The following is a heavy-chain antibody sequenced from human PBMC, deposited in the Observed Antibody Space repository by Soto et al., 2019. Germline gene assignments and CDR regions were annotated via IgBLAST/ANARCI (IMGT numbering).Heavy chain of an antibody. D-gene: IGHD3-16*02. Sequence: DVQVMESGGGLVQPGESLRLSCAASGFTFSYYWMTWVRQAPGKGLEWLANIRGDGGVEHYLDSVKGRFSVSRDNAKDSLYLQMNSLRIEDTAVYYCAGDATYRDSNFYYDVFDIWGQGTMVTVSS. CDR1: GFTFSYYW. V-gene: IGHV3-7*05. J-gene: IGHJ3*02. CDR2: IRGDGGVE. CDR3: AGDATYRDSNFYYDVFDI.